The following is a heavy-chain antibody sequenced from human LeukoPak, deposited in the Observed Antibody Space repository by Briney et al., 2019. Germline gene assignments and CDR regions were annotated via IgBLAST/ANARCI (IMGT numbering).Heavy chain of an antibody. V-gene: IGHV3-30*04. CDR1: GFTFSSYA. J-gene: IGHJ4*02. Sequence: GGSLRLSCAASGFTFSSYAMHWVRQAPGKGLEWVAVISHDGSNKYYADSVKGRFTISRDNSKNTLYLQMNSLRAEDTAVYYCARKLGGSSWVFDYWGQGTLVTVSS. CDR2: ISHDGSNK. CDR3: ARKLGGSSWVFDY. D-gene: IGHD6-13*01.